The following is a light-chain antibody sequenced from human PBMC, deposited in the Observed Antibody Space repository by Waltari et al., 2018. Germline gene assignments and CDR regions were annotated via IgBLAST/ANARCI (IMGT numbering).Light chain of an antibody. CDR2: GAS. Sequence: IVLTQSPGTLSLSPGERATLSCRASQSVSSSYLAWYQQKPGLAPRLLIYGASSRATGIPDRFRGSGSGTDFTLTISRLEPEDFAVYYCQQYGTSRTFGQGTKVEIK. CDR3: QQYGTSRT. J-gene: IGKJ1*01. V-gene: IGKV3-20*01. CDR1: QSVSSSY.